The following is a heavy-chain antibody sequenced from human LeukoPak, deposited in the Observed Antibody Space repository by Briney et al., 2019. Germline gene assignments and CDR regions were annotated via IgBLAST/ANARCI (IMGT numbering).Heavy chain of an antibody. V-gene: IGHV4-59*11. D-gene: IGHD3-3*01. CDR3: AREREYYDFWSCLNYYYYFYMDV. CDR2: IYYSGST. J-gene: IGHJ6*03. Sequence: SETLSLTCTVSGGSISSHYWSWIRQPPGKGLEWIGYIYYSGSTNYNPSLKSRVTISVDMSKNQFSLKLSSVTAADTAVYYCAREREYYDFWSCLNYYYYFYMDVWGKGTTVTVSS. CDR1: GGSISSHY.